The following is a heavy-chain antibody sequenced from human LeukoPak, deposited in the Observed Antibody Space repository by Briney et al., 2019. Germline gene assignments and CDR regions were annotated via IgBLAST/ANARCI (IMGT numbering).Heavy chain of an antibody. Sequence: GASVKVSCKASGGTFSSYAISWVRQAPGQGLEWMGGIIPIFGTANYAQKFQGRVTITADESTSTAYMEPSSLRSEDTAVYYCARGRGAGTTFYYYYMDVWGKGTTVTVSS. V-gene: IGHV1-69*13. D-gene: IGHD1-7*01. CDR3: ARGRGAGTTFYYYYMDV. J-gene: IGHJ6*03. CDR1: GGTFSSYA. CDR2: IIPIFGTA.